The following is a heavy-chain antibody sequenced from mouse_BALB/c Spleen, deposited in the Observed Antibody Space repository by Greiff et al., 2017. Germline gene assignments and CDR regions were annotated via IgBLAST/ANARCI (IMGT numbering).Heavy chain of an antibody. V-gene: IGHV5-17*02. J-gene: IGHJ3*01. D-gene: IGHD4-1*01. Sequence: EVKLVESGGGLVQPGGSRKLSCAASGFTFSSFGMHWVRQAPEKGLEWVAYISSGSSTIYYADTVKGRFTISRDNPKNTLFLQMTSLRSEDTAMYYCARNWEGAWFAYWGQGTLVTVSA. CDR3: ARNWEGAWFAY. CDR1: GFTFSSFG. CDR2: ISSGSSTI.